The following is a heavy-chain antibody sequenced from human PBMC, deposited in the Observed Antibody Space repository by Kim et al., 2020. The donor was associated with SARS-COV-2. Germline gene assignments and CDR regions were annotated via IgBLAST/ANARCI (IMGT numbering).Heavy chain of an antibody. V-gene: IGHV3-9*01. CDR3: AKDKGYDILTGYIDY. D-gene: IGHD3-9*01. CDR2: ISWNSGSI. J-gene: IGHJ4*01. CDR1: GFTFDDYA. Sequence: GGSLRLSCAASGFTFDDYAMHWVRQAPGKGLEWVSGISWNSGSIGYADSVKGRFTISRDNAKNSLYLQMNSLRAEDTALYYCAKDKGYDILTGYIDYWG.